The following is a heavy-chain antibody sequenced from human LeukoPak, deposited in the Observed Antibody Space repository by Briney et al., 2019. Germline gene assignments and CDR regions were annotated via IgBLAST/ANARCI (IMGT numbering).Heavy chain of an antibody. CDR1: GGSISSGGYS. D-gene: IGHD3-10*01. J-gene: IGHJ6*02. Sequence: SQTLSLTCAVSGGSISSGGYSWSWIRQPPGKGLEWIGEINHSGSTNYNPSLKSRVTISVDASKNQFSLKLSSVTAADTAVYYCARGSGSSYYYYYGMDVWGQGTTVTVSS. V-gene: IGHV4-30-2*01. CDR2: INHSGST. CDR3: ARGSGSSYYYYYGMDV.